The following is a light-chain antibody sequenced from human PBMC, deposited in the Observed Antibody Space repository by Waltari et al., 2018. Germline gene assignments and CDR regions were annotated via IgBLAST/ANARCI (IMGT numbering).Light chain of an antibody. CDR2: EVT. V-gene: IGLV2-8*01. Sequence: QSALPQPPSASGSPGQSVTISCTGTSSDVGGHNFVPWYQQHPGKAPKVIIYEVTKRPSGVPDRFSGSKSGNTASLTVSGLQTEDEADYYCCSYAGSDTPYVFGTGTTVTVL. J-gene: IGLJ1*01. CDR1: SSDVGGHNF. CDR3: CSYAGSDTPYV.